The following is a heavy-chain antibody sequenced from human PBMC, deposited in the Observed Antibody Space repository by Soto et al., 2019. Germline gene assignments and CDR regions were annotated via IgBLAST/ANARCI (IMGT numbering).Heavy chain of an antibody. CDR1: GGTFSSYA. V-gene: IGHV1-69*13. D-gene: IGHD6-19*01. J-gene: IGHJ6*02. CDR2: IIPIFGTA. CDR3: ARNYPHYRIAVAGTLDV. Sequence: SVKVSCKASGGTFSSYAISWVRQAPGQGLEWMGGIIPIFGTANYAQKYQGRVTITADESTSTAYMELSSLRSEDTAVYYCARNYPHYRIAVAGTLDVWGQGTTVTVSS.